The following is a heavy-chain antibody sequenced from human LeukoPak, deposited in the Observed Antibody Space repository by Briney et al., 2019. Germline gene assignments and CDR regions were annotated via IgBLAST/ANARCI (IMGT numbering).Heavy chain of an antibody. CDR1: GFTLNGFD. V-gene: IGHV3-73*01. D-gene: IGHD3-16*01. Sequence: GGSLRLSCAASGFTLNGFDVHWVRQASGKGLEWVGCIKTKVESYATAYGASVKGRFTLSRDDSKNTAYLQMNSLKTEDTAVYYCSRRPLPGSLNVWGQGTTVTVSS. CDR3: SRRPLPGSLNV. J-gene: IGHJ6*02. CDR2: IKTKVESYAT.